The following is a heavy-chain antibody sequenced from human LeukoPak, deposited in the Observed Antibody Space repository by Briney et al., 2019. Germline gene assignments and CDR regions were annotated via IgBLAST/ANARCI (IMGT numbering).Heavy chain of an antibody. CDR1: GFTFSSYE. CDR3: ARSPDGWFDP. CDR2: ISSSGSTI. D-gene: IGHD5-24*01. V-gene: IGHV3-48*03. J-gene: IGHJ5*02. Sequence: GGSLRLSCAASGFTFSSYEMNWVRQAPGKGLEWVSYISSSGSTIYYAGSVKGRFTISRDNAKNSLYLQMNSLRAEDTAVYYCARSPDGWFDPWGQGTLVTVSS.